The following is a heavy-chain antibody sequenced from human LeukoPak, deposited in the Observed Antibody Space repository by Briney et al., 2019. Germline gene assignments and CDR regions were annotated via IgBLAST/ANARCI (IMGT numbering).Heavy chain of an antibody. CDR3: ATAGEQWLPYAYYFDY. Sequence: GGSLRLSGAASGFTFSDYYMSWIRQAPGKGLEWVSYIGSSGSTIYYADSVKGRFTVSRDNAKNSLSLQMNSLRAEDTAVYYCATAGEQWLPYAYYFDYWGQGTLVTVSS. CDR1: GFTFSDYY. V-gene: IGHV3-11*01. CDR2: IGSSGSTI. D-gene: IGHD6-19*01. J-gene: IGHJ4*02.